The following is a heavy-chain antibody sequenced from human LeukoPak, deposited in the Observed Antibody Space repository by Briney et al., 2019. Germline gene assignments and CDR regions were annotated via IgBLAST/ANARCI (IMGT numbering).Heavy chain of an antibody. Sequence: GGSLRLSCAASGFTFSDYNMRWIRQAPGKGLEWVSSISRSGSTKYYSDSVKGRFTISRDNSKNTLYLQVNSLRAEDTAVYYCARRAGAYSHPYDYWGQGTLVTVSS. D-gene: IGHD4/OR15-4a*01. J-gene: IGHJ4*02. CDR3: ARRAGAYSHPYDY. V-gene: IGHV3-11*01. CDR2: ISRSGSTK. CDR1: GFTFSDYN.